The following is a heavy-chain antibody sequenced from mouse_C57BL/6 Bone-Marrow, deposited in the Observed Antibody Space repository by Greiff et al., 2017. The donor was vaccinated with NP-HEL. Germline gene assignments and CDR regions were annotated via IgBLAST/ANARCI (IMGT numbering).Heavy chain of an antibody. CDR1: GFSLTSYG. CDR3: ARYYYGSSYYAMDY. J-gene: IGHJ4*01. Sequence: VKLVESGPGLVQPSQSLSITCTVSGFSLTSYGVHWVRQSPGKGLEWLGVIWSGGSTDYNAAFISRLSISKDNSKSQVFFKMNSLQADDTAIYSCARYYYGSSYYAMDYWGQGTSVTVSS. V-gene: IGHV2-2*01. D-gene: IGHD1-1*01. CDR2: IWSGGST.